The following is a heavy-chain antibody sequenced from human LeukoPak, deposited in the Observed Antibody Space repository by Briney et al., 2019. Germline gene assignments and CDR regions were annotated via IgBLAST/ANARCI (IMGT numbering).Heavy chain of an antibody. CDR2: IKSKTDGGTT. V-gene: IGHV3-15*01. J-gene: IGHJ4*02. CDR1: GFTFSNAW. CDR3: ARDGYYYGSGSYYKVDFDY. Sequence: GGSLRLSCAASGFTFSNAWMSWVRQAPGKGLEWVGRIKSKTDGGTTDYAAPVKGRFTISRDDSKNTLYLQMNSLKTEDTAVYYCARDGYYYGSGSYYKVDFDYWGQGTLVTVSS. D-gene: IGHD3-10*01.